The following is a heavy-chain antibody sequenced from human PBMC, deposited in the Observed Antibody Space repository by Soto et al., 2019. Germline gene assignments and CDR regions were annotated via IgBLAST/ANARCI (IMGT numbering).Heavy chain of an antibody. D-gene: IGHD2-2*01. CDR1: GYTFTSYG. CDR2: ISGYNGNT. CDR3: ARTRLDCRGTSCYDY. J-gene: IGHJ4*02. Sequence: QVQLVQSGAEVKRPGASVKVSCKASGYTFTSYGVSWVRQAPGQGLEWMAWISGYNGNTNYEQKYQGRVTVXVDTSXXTAYMELRSLRSDDTAVYYCARTRLDCRGTSCYDYWGQGTLVTVSS. V-gene: IGHV1-18*01.